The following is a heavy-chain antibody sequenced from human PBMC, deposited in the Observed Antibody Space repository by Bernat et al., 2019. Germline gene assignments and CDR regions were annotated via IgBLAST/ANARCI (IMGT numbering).Heavy chain of an antibody. J-gene: IGHJ5*02. CDR3: ARGGVDNSNYGGLFDP. V-gene: IGHV4-34*02. Sequence: QVQLQQWGAGLLKPSETLSLTCAVSDGAFSTYYWGWIRQPPGKGLELIGEINHSGSTNYNPSLKIRVTMSVDTSRNRSSLKLSSVTAADSAIDFCARGGVDNSNYGGLFDPWGQGTLLTVSS. CDR2: INHSGST. CDR1: DGAFSTYY. D-gene: IGHD4-4*01.